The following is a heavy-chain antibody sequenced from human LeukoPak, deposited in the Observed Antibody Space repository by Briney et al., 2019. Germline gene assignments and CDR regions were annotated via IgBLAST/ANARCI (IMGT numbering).Heavy chain of an antibody. J-gene: IGHJ4*02. Sequence: TGGSLRLSCAASGFTFSSYSMNWVRQAPGKGLEWVSYISSSSSTIYYADSVKGRFTISRDNAKNSLYLQMNSLRAEDTAVYYCARGSIVPDFRETHVSSWVRYYFDYWGQGTLVTVSS. D-gene: IGHD6-13*01. V-gene: IGHV3-48*01. CDR3: ARGSIVPDFRETHVSSWVRYYFDY. CDR2: ISSSSSTI. CDR1: GFTFSSYS.